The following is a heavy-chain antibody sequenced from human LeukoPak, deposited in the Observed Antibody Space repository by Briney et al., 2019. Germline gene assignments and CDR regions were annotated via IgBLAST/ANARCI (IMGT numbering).Heavy chain of an antibody. CDR2: ISAYNGNT. CDR3: ARDKGSGYLPFDF. J-gene: IGHJ4*02. V-gene: IGHV1-18*01. CDR1: GYTFTSYG. D-gene: IGHD5-18*01. Sequence: GASVKASCKASGYTFTSYGISWVRQAPGQGLEWMGWISAYNGNTNYPQKFQGRVTMTRDTSISTAYMEMSSLRSDDTAVYYCARDKGSGYLPFDFWGQGTLVTVSS.